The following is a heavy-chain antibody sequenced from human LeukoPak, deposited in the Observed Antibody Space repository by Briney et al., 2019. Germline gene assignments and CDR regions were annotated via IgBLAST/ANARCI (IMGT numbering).Heavy chain of an antibody. V-gene: IGHV3-23*01. J-gene: IGHJ4*02. CDR2: IRPDGDRT. D-gene: IGHD6-19*01. CDR3: AREQSGTRGWYTVDY. CDR1: GFTFSTYA. Sequence: GGSLRLSCAASGFTFSTYAITWVRQGPGKGLEWVSAIRPDGDRTYSANSVRGRFPISRDNPKDAVYLLINGLRVEDTAVYYCAREQSGTRGWYTVDYWGQGTLVTVSS.